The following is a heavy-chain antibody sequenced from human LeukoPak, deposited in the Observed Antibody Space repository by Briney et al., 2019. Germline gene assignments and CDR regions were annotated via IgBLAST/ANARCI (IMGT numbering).Heavy chain of an antibody. D-gene: IGHD6-6*01. CDR1: GDSISITNDY. Sequence: SETLSLTCTVSGDSISITNDYWAWIRQPPGTGLEWIGSIHKSGNTYYNSSLESRVTVSVDTSKNHFSLKLVSVTVADTAVYYCARHRYDNAEYLIEYFDLWAVAPWSVSLQ. J-gene: IGHJ2*01. CDR2: IHKSGNT. CDR3: ARHRYDNAEYLIEYFDL. V-gene: IGHV4-39*01.